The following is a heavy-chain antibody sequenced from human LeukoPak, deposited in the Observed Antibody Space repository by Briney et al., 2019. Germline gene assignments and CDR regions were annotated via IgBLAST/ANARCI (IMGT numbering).Heavy chain of an antibody. CDR3: AADGYYYDSSGPHFDY. V-gene: IGHV1-2*04. Sequence: GASVKVSCKASGYTFTGYYMHWVRQAPGQGLEWMGWINPNSGGTNYAQKFQGWVTMTRDTSISTAYMELSRLRSEDTAVYYCAADGYYYDSSGPHFDYWGQGTLVTVSS. D-gene: IGHD3-22*01. J-gene: IGHJ4*02. CDR1: GYTFTGYY. CDR2: INPNSGGT.